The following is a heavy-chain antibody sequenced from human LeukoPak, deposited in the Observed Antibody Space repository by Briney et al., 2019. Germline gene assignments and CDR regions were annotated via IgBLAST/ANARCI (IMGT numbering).Heavy chain of an antibody. D-gene: IGHD4-11*01. CDR3: ARARGDYRPYYYYMDV. Sequence: PSETLSLTCTVSGGSISSYYWSWIRQPPGKGLEWIGYIYYSGSTNYNPSLKSRVTISVDTSKNQFSLKLSSVTAADTAVYYCARARGDYRPYYYYMDVWGKGTTVTVSS. CDR1: GGSISSYY. V-gene: IGHV4-59*01. J-gene: IGHJ6*03. CDR2: IYYSGST.